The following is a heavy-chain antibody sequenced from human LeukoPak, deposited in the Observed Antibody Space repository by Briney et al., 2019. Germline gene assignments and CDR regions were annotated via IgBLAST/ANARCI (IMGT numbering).Heavy chain of an antibody. Sequence: SQTLSLTCTVSGGSISSGDYYWSWIRQPPGKGLEWIGYIYYSGSTYYNPSLKSRVTISVDTSKNQFSLKLSSVTAADTAVYYCARGPGSSWTGGYFDYWGQGTLVTVSS. CDR1: GGSISSGDYY. D-gene: IGHD6-13*01. V-gene: IGHV4-30-4*01. CDR2: IYYSGST. CDR3: ARGPGSSWTGGYFDY. J-gene: IGHJ4*02.